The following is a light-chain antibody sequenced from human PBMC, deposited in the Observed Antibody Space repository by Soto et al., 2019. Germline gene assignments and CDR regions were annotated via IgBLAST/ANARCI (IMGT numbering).Light chain of an antibody. J-gene: IGKJ2*01. Sequence: DIQMTQSPSSLSASVGERVTITCQASQDISNYLNWYQQKPGKAPKLLIYDASNLETGVPSRFSGSGSGTDFTVTITSLQPEDIATYYCQQYDNPPLTFGQGTKLEIQ. CDR3: QQYDNPPLT. CDR2: DAS. V-gene: IGKV1-33*01. CDR1: QDISNY.